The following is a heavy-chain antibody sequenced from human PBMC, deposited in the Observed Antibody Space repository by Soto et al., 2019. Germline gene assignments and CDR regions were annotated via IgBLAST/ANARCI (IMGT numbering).Heavy chain of an antibody. CDR2: ISASSHDT. D-gene: IGHD3-10*01. Sequence: EVQLWEAGGGLVQPGGSLRLSCEASGFTFSSYAMGWVRQAPGKGLEWVSTISASSHDTYYADSVKGRFTISRDNSKNTLYVQMNSLRAEDTTIYYCAKFRSTMVRGVTIDSWGQGTQVTVSS. CDR3: AKFRSTMVRGVTIDS. J-gene: IGHJ4*02. V-gene: IGHV3-23*01. CDR1: GFTFSSYA.